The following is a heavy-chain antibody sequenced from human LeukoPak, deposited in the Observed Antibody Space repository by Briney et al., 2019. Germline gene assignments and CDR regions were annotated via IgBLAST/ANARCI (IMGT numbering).Heavy chain of an antibody. J-gene: IGHJ6*03. V-gene: IGHV3-33*01. Sequence: PGRSLRLSCAASGLTFSGYGMHWVRQAPGKGLEWVAVIWYGGSNKYYADSVKGRFTISRDNSKNTVYLQMNSMRAEATAVYYCAREGRTEAYYMDVSGTGTTVTVSS. CDR3: AREGRTEAYYMDV. D-gene: IGHD1-1*01. CDR2: IWYGGSNK. CDR1: GLTFSGYG.